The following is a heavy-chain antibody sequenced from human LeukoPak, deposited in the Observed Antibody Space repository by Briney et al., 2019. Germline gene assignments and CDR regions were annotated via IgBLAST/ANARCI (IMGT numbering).Heavy chain of an antibody. D-gene: IGHD1-26*01. CDR2: MNPNSGNT. CDR1: GYTFTSYD. J-gene: IGHJ4*02. Sequence: ASVKVSCKASGYTFTSYDINWVRQATGQGLEWMGWMNPNSGNTGYAQKFQGRVTITADKSTSTAYMELSSLRSEDTAVYYCARDSASGSYDYWGQGTLVTVSS. V-gene: IGHV1-8*01. CDR3: ARDSASGSYDY.